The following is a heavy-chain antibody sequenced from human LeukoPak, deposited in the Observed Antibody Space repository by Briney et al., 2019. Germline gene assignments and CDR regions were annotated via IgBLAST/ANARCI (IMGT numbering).Heavy chain of an antibody. CDR1: GFTFSSYG. CDR3: ARRAGAYSHPYDY. J-gene: IGHJ4*02. V-gene: IGHV3-23*01. D-gene: IGHD4/OR15-4a*01. CDR2: ISGSGGST. Sequence: GGTLRLSCAASGFTFSSYGMSWVRQAPGKGLEWVSAISGSGGSTYYADSVKGRFTISRDNSRNTLFLQMNSLRAEDTAVYYCARRAGAYSHPYDYWGQGTLVTVSS.